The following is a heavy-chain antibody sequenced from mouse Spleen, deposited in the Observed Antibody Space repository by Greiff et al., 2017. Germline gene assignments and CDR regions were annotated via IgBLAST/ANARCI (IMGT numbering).Heavy chain of an antibody. V-gene: IGHV1-63*02. D-gene: IGHD2-14*01. CDR3: ARGVRGDAMDY. J-gene: IGHJ4*01. CDR1: GYTFTNYW. Sequence: VQLQQSGAELVRPGTSVKISCKASGYTFTNYWLGWVKQRPGHGLEWIGDIYPGGGYTNYNEKFKGKATLTADTSSSTAYMQLSSLTSEDSAVYFCARGVRGDAMDYWGQGTSVTVSS. CDR2: IYPGGGYT.